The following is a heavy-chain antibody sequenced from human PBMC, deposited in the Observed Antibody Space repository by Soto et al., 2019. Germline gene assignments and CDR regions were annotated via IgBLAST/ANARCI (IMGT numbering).Heavy chain of an antibody. V-gene: IGHV4-59*01. CDR3: ARDLYGDYVGYFDF. J-gene: IGHJ4*02. Sequence: PSETLSLTCTVSRGSSSNYYWTWIRQPPGKGLEWIGYIHSSGTTNYNPSLKSRLTISVDTSKNQFSLKLNSVTAADTAVYYCARDLYGDYVGYFDFWGQGALVTVSS. CDR2: IHSSGTT. D-gene: IGHD4-17*01. CDR1: RGSSSNYY.